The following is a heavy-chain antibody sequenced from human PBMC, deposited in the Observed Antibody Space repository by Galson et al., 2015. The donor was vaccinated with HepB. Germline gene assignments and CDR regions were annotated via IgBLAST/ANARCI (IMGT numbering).Heavy chain of an antibody. CDR1: GFTFSSYW. CDR2: INSDETTI. D-gene: IGHD3-10*01. Sequence: SLRLSCAASGFTFSSYWMHWVRRAPGKGLVWVSRINSDETTITYADSVKGRFTISRDNAKNTLYLQLNSLRAEDTALYYCAKDNYYGSGRSWNAFDIWGQGTLVTVSS. V-gene: IGHV3-74*01. J-gene: IGHJ3*02. CDR3: AKDNYYGSGRSWNAFDI.